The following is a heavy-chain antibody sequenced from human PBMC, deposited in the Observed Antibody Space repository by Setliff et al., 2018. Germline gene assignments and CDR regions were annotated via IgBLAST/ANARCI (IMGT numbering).Heavy chain of an antibody. V-gene: IGHV3-30-3*01. J-gene: IGHJ5*02. D-gene: IGHD6-13*01. CDR2: ISYDGSNK. Sequence: GGSLRLSCAASGFTFSSYAMHWVRQAPGKGLEWVAVISYDGSNKYYADSVKGRFTISRDNSKNTLYLQMNSLRAEDTAVYYCAREGSWVWQPEHSGDPRTYNWFDPWGQGTLVTVSS. CDR1: GFTFSSYA. CDR3: AREGSWVWQPEHSGDPRTYNWFDP.